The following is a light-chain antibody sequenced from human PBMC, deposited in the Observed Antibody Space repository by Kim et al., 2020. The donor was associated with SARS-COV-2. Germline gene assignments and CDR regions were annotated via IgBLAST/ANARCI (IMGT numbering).Light chain of an antibody. CDR3: QAWDSSILWV. Sequence: SYELTQPPSVSVSPGQTASITCSGDKSGDKYACWYQQKPGQSPVLVIYQDSKRPSGIPERFSGPNSGNTATLTISGIQAMDEADNYCQAWDSSILWVFGG. J-gene: IGLJ3*02. CDR1: KSGDKY. CDR2: QDS. V-gene: IGLV3-1*01.